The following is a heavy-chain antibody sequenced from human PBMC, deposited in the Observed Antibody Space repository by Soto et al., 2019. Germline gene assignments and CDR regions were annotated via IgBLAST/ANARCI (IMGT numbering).Heavy chain of an antibody. J-gene: IGHJ6*02. CDR3: AREGLLPYYYYGMEV. V-gene: IGHV1-18*01. CDR1: GYTFSNYG. D-gene: IGHD2-15*01. Sequence: QVQLVQSGGEVKKPGASVKVSCRASGYTFSNYGITWVRQAPGQGLERMGWISAYNGNTNYAQKLQGRVTMTTDTSTNTVYMELRSLRSDDTAVYYCAREGLLPYYYYGMEVWGQGTTVTVSS. CDR2: ISAYNGNT.